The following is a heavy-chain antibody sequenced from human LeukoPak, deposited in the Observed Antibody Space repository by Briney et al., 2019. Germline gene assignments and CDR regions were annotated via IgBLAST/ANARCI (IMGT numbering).Heavy chain of an antibody. V-gene: IGHV4-59*08. CDR2: IYYSGST. Sequence: PSETLSLTCTVSGGSISGYYWSWIRQPPGKGLEWIAYIYYSGSTKYNPSLKSRVTISVDTSRDQFSLKLSSVTAADTAVYYCARHGGGSSSRSSFDPWGQGTLVTVSS. J-gene: IGHJ5*02. CDR1: GGSISGYY. CDR3: ARHGGGSSSRSSFDP. D-gene: IGHD2-21*02.